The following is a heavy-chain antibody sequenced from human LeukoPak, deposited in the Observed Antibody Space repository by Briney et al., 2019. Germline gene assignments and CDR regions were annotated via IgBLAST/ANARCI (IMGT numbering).Heavy chain of an antibody. V-gene: IGHV4-39*02. Sequence: SETLSLTCTVSGGSISSSSYYWGWIRQPPGKGLEWIGSIYYSGSTYHNPSLKSRVTISVDTSKNQFSLKLSSVTAADTAVYYCARDHEDIVATIWGEGLNIWGQGTVVTVSS. D-gene: IGHD5-12*01. J-gene: IGHJ3*02. CDR1: GGSISSSSYY. CDR3: ARDHEDIVATIWGEGLNI. CDR2: IYYSGST.